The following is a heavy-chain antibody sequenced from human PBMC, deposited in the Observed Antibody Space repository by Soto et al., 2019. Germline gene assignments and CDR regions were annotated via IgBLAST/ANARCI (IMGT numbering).Heavy chain of an antibody. CDR1: GFTFSSYG. D-gene: IGHD2-21*02. CDR3: AKEAFVVVTAPDFDY. Sequence: QVQLVESGGXVVQPGRSLXLSCAASGFTFSSYGMHWVRQAPGKGLEWVAVISYDGSNKYYADSVKGRFTISRDNSKNTLYLQMNNLRAEDTAVYYCAKEAFVVVTAPDFDYWGQGTLVTVSS. CDR2: ISYDGSNK. J-gene: IGHJ4*02. V-gene: IGHV3-30*18.